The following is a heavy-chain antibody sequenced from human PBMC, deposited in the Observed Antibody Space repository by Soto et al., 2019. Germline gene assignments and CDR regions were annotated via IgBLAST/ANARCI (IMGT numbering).Heavy chain of an antibody. Sequence: GGSLRLSCAASGFTFSSYWMHWVRQAPGKGLVWVSRINSDGSSTSYADSVKGRFTISRDNAKNTLYLQMNSLRAEDTAVYYCARDHVDDFWSGYYRAGYYYYYMDVWGKGTTVTVSS. CDR2: INSDGSST. CDR1: GFTFSSYW. J-gene: IGHJ6*03. D-gene: IGHD3-3*01. CDR3: ARDHVDDFWSGYYRAGYYYYYMDV. V-gene: IGHV3-74*01.